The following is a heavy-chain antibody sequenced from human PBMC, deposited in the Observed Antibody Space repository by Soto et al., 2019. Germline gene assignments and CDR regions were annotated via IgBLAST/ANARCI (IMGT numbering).Heavy chain of an antibody. CDR3: ARGSAGPYYFDD. V-gene: IGHV4-59*01. CDR2: IYYKGST. CDR1: GGSISGYY. J-gene: IGHJ4*02. Sequence: PSETLSLTCTVSGGSISGYYWSWIRQPPGKRLKWIGYIYYKGSTNYNPSLKSRVTISVDTSKNQFSLKLSSVTAADPAVYYCARGSAGPYYFDDWGQGTLVTVSS. D-gene: IGHD2-15*01.